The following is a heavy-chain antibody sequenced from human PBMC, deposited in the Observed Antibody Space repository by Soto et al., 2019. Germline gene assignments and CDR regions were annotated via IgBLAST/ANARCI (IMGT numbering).Heavy chain of an antibody. Sequence: SETLSLTCTFSGGSIXSYYWSWIRQPPGKGLEWIGYIYYSGSTNYNPSLKSRVTISVDTSKNQFSLKLSSVTAADTAVYYCARDNGDYGFDYWGQGTLVTVSS. CDR2: IYYSGST. J-gene: IGHJ4*02. D-gene: IGHD4-17*01. V-gene: IGHV4-59*01. CDR3: ARDNGDYGFDY. CDR1: GGSIXSYY.